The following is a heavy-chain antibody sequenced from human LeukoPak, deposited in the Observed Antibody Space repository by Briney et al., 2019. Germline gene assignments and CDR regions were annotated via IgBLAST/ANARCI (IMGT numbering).Heavy chain of an antibody. CDR3: ARHEAQDFDY. CDR2: IYYSGPT. J-gene: IGHJ4*02. Sequence: PSETLSLTCTVSGGSISSSNYYWGWLRQPPGTGLEWIGSIYYSGPTYYSSSLKSRVIISVDTSKNQFSLKLSSVTATDTAVYYCARHEAQDFDYWGQGTLVTVSS. V-gene: IGHV4-39*01. CDR1: GGSISSSNYY.